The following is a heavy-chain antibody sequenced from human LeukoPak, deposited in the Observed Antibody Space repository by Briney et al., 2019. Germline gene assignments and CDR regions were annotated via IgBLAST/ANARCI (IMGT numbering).Heavy chain of an antibody. J-gene: IGHJ4*02. D-gene: IGHD4-23*01. CDR2: IYHSGST. Sequence: PSETLSLTCAVSGGSSSGYYWGWIRQPPGKGLEWIGYIYHSGSTDYNPSLKSRVTISVDTSKSQFSLKLTSVTAADTAVYYCATLTTVVTAYYFDHWGQGTLVAVSS. V-gene: IGHV4-4*09. CDR1: GGSSSGYY. CDR3: ATLTTVVTAYYFDH.